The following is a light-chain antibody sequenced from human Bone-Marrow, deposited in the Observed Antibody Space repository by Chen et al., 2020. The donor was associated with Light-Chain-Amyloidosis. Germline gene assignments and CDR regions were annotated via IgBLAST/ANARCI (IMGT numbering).Light chain of an antibody. J-gene: IGLJ3*02. Sequence: SYVLTQPSSVSVAPGQTATNACGGNNIGSISVHWYQQTPGQAPLLVVYDDSDRPSGIPERLSGSNSGNTATLTISRVEAGDEADYYCQVWDRSSDRPVFGGGTKLTVL. V-gene: IGLV3-21*02. CDR2: DDS. CDR1: NIGSIS. CDR3: QVWDRSSDRPV.